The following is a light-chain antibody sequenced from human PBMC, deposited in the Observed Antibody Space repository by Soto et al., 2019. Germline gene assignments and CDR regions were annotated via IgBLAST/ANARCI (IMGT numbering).Light chain of an antibody. CDR2: LAS. CDR1: QSIQCF. Sequence: DIQMTQFPSPLSASVGDAVTITCRASQSIQCFLAWYQQKPGKAPKLLIYLASSLESGVPSRFSGSGSGTEFTLTISSLQPDDVAVYFCQQYNSHCFYRFGQGTKLEVK. J-gene: IGKJ2*03. CDR3: QQYNSHCFYR. V-gene: IGKV1-5*03.